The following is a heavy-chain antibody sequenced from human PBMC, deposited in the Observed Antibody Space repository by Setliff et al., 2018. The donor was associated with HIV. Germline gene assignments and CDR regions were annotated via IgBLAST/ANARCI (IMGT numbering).Heavy chain of an antibody. CDR3: VRQHGDYAFGS. CDR2: IKHSDST. Sequence: PSETLSLTCAVYGESFSGYYWSWIRQPPGKGLEWIGEIKHSDSTTYNPSLKSRVNMFIDTSKKQFSLNMASVTAADTAVYYCVRQHGDYAFGSWGQGTLVTVSS. V-gene: IGHV4-34*01. D-gene: IGHD4-17*01. J-gene: IGHJ5*01. CDR1: GESFSGYY.